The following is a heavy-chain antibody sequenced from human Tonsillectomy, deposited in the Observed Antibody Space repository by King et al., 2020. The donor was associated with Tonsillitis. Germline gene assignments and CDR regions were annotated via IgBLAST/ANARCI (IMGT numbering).Heavy chain of an antibody. CDR1: GFTFEDYA. J-gene: IGHJ5*02. D-gene: IGHD1-26*01. Sequence: VQLVESGGGLVQPGRSLRLSCAASGFTFEDYAMHWVRQAPGKGLEWVSGMSWNGGTIGYADSVTGRFTISRDNAKNSLYLQMNSLRAEDTAFYYCAREYSGSGEGNWFDPWGQGTLVTVSS. CDR3: AREYSGSGEGNWFDP. CDR2: MSWNGGTI. V-gene: IGHV3-9*01.